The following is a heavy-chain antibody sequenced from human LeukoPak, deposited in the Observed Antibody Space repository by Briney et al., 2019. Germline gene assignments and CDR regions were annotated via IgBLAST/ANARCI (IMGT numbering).Heavy chain of an antibody. V-gene: IGHV1-46*02. CDR3: ARGVFGALEKLMFQH. CDR1: GYTFNSYY. D-gene: IGHD3-10*02. CDR2: INPSGGST. Sequence: ASVKVSCKASGYTFNSYYIHWVRQAPGQGLEWMGIINPSGGSTRYPQKFQDRVTMTRDTSTSTVYMELSSLKSDDTAIYYCARGVFGALEKLMFQHWGQGTLVTVSS. J-gene: IGHJ1*01.